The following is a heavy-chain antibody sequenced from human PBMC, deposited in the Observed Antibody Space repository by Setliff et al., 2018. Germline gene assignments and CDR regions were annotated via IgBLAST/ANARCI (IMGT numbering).Heavy chain of an antibody. D-gene: IGHD6-13*01. CDR1: GGSFSGYY. J-gene: IGHJ4*02. CDR2: IIHSGST. V-gene: IGHV4-34*12. CDR3: ARDPAAGLDY. Sequence: SETLSLTCAVYGGSFSGYYWSWIRQPPGKRLEWIGEIIHSGSTNYNPSLKSRVTISMDTSKNQFSLKVSSVTAADTAVYFCARDPAAGLDYWGQGTLVTVSS.